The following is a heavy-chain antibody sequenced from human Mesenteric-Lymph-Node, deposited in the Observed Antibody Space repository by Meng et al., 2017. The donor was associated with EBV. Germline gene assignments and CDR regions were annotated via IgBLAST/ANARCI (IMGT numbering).Heavy chain of an antibody. D-gene: IGHD6-6*01. CDR1: GGSFSGYF. V-gene: IGHV4-34*01. CDR2: INHSGST. J-gene: IGHJ5*02. Sequence: QVQLQRGGAGLLKPSETLSLTCAVNGGSFSGYFWSWIRQPPGKGLEWIGEINHSGSTSYNPSLKSRLTISVDTSNNQFSLNLASVTDADTAVYYCARGRMAARSPWFDPWGQGTLVTVSS. CDR3: ARGRMAARSPWFDP.